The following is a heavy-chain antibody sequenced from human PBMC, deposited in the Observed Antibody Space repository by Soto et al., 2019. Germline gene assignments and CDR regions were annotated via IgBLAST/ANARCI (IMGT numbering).Heavy chain of an antibody. J-gene: IGHJ6*02. Sequence: EVQLVEAGGGLIQPGGTLRLSCAASGFIVSSHYMSWVRQAPGKGLEWVSAIYSGGSIYYTDSVEGRFTISRDVSKNILYLQMNSLRADHTAVYYCARDRGDCSSVSCYGSFYYGMDVWGQGTTVIVS. CDR2: IYSGGSI. CDR1: GFIVSSHY. V-gene: IGHV3-53*01. CDR3: ARDRGDCSSVSCYGSFYYGMDV. D-gene: IGHD2-2*01.